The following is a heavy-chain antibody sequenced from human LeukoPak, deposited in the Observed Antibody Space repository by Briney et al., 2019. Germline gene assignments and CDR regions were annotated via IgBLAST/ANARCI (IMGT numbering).Heavy chain of an antibody. Sequence: ASVKVSCKASGYTFTGYYMHWVRQAPGQGLEWVGWINPNSGGTNYAQKFQGRVTMTRDTSISTAYMELSRLRSDDTAVYYCARVASTVTTSRTGMWDYWGQGTLVTVSS. CDR2: INPNSGGT. D-gene: IGHD4-17*01. CDR3: ARVASTVTTSRTGMWDY. J-gene: IGHJ4*02. V-gene: IGHV1-2*02. CDR1: GYTFTGYY.